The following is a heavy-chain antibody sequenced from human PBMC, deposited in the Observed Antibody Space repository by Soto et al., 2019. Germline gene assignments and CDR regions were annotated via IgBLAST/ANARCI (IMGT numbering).Heavy chain of an antibody. V-gene: IGHV3-21*01. CDR3: ARDLKPSTAVTLVVDC. J-gene: IGHJ4*02. CDR1: GFTLRTYS. CDR2: VSSSSTYI. D-gene: IGHD4-4*01. Sequence: GGSLRLSCAASGFTLRTYSMNWVRQAPGKGLEWVSSVSSSSTYIYYADSVKGRFTISRDNAKNSLYLQMNSLSAEGTAVYYCARDLKPSTAVTLVVDCWGQGTLVTVSS.